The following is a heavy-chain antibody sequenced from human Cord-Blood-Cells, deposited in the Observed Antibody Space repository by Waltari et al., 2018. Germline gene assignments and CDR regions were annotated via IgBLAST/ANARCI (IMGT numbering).Heavy chain of an antibody. CDR2: IRSKANSYAT. Sequence: EVQLVESGGGLVQPGGSLKLSCAASGFTFSGSAIHWVRLASGKGQDWVGRIRSKANSYATAYAASVKGRFTISRDDSKNTAYLQMNSLKTEDTAVYYCTRSDTATYHEGYYGMDVWGQGTTVTVSS. CDR1: GFTFSGSA. CDR3: TRSDTATYHEGYYGMDV. V-gene: IGHV3-73*02. J-gene: IGHJ6*02. D-gene: IGHD5-18*01.